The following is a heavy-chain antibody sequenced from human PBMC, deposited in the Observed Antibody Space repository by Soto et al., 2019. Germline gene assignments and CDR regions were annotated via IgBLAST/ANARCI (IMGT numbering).Heavy chain of an antibody. V-gene: IGHV3-74*01. J-gene: IGHJ4*02. CDR2: INTDGSDT. CDR1: GFYFSGYW. D-gene: IGHD6-13*01. CDR3: VRAAARGDS. Sequence: PGGSLRLSCAASGFYFSGYWMHWVRQVPGKGLVRASRINTDGSDTLYADSVKGRFTISRDNTKNTLYLQMNSLRAEDTAIYYCVRAAARGDSWGQGTLVTVSS.